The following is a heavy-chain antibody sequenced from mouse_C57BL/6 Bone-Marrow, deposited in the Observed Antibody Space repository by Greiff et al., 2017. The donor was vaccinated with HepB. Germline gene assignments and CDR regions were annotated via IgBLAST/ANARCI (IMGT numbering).Heavy chain of an antibody. D-gene: IGHD2-3*01. J-gene: IGHJ3*01. Sequence: EVQLVESGGGLVQPGGSLKLSCAASGFTFSDYYMYWVRQTPEKRLEWVAYISNGGGSTYYPDTVKGRFTISRDNAKNTLYLQMSRLKSEDTAMYYCARQDGYWFAYWGQGTLVTVSA. CDR1: GFTFSDYY. V-gene: IGHV5-12*01. CDR3: ARQDGYWFAY. CDR2: ISNGGGST.